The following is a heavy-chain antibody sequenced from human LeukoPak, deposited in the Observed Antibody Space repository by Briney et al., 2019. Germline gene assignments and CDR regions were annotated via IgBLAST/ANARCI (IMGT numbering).Heavy chain of an antibody. J-gene: IGHJ4*02. Sequence: GGSLRLSCAASGFTFSSYEMNWVRQAPGKGLEWVSYISSSGSTIYYADSVKGRFTISRDNAKNSLYLQMNSLRAEDTAVYYCASDEVVVAATGFDYWGQGTLVTVSS. D-gene: IGHD2-15*01. CDR1: GFTFSSYE. V-gene: IGHV3-48*03. CDR2: ISSSGSTI. CDR3: ASDEVVVAATGFDY.